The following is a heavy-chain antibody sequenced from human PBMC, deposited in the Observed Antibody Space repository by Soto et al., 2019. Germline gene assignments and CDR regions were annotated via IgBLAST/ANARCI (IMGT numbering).Heavy chain of an antibody. Sequence: EVQLVESGGGLVQPGGSLGLSCAASGFTFSSYWMSWVRLAPGKVLEWVAHIKQSGSDRYYVDSVRGRFTISSDNAKNSLYLQMNSLRVYDTAMYYCASVKSWAVSPWGQGTLVTVSS. D-gene: IGHD3-10*01. CDR2: IKQSGSDR. V-gene: IGHV3-7*01. CDR1: GFTFSSYW. J-gene: IGHJ5*02. CDR3: ASVKSWAVSP.